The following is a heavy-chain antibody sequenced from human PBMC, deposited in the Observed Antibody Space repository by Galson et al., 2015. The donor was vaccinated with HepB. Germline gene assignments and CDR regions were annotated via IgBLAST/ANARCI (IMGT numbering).Heavy chain of an antibody. CDR3: ARHPDTNYPYYYHCMDV. J-gene: IGHJ6*02. CDR2: ISPNNRNT. D-gene: IGHD4-11*01. Sequence: SVKVSCKASGYTFSGYSITWVRQAPGQGLEWMGWISPNNRNTNYAQKFQGRVTMTRDTSTSTAYMELSSLRSEDTAVYYCARHPDTNYPYYYHCMDVWGQGTTVTVSS. CDR1: GYTFSGYS. V-gene: IGHV1-18*01.